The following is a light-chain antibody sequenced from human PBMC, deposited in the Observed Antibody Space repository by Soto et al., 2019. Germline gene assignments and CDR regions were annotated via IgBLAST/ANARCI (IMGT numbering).Light chain of an antibody. CDR1: QSVSNTY. CDR3: QHYGRSPGLFT. Sequence: EIVLTQSPGTLSLSPGERATLSCRASQSVSNTYLAWYQQRPGQAPRLLIYDASSRATGIPDRFSGGGSGTDCTLTISRLEPEDFAVYDCQHYGRSPGLFTFGPGTKVDIK. J-gene: IGKJ3*01. V-gene: IGKV3-20*01. CDR2: DAS.